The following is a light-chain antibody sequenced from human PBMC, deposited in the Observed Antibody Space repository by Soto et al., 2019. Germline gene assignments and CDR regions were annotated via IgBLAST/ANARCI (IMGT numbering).Light chain of an antibody. CDR3: PHLGTSTWT. CDR2: GAS. CDR1: QSASSIY. Sequence: DIVLTQSPGTLSLSPGERATLSCRASQSASSIYLAWYQQKPGQAPRLLIYGASSRATGIPDRFSGSGSETDFTLTISRLAPEESAVYYCPHLGTSTWTFGQGSKVELK. V-gene: IGKV3-20*01. J-gene: IGKJ1*01.